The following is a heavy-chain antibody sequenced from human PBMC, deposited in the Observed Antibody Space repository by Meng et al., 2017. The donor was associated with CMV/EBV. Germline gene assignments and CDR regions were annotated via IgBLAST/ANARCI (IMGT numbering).Heavy chain of an antibody. J-gene: IGHJ6*02. Sequence: SETLSLTCTVSGGSISSYYWSWIRQPPGKGLEWIGYIYYSGSTNYNPSLKSRATISVDTSKNQFSLKLSSVTAADTAVNYCARCYYDFWSGYYYAGGMDVWGQGTTVTVSS. CDR1: GGSISSYY. CDR3: ARCYYDFWSGYYYAGGMDV. CDR2: IYYSGST. V-gene: IGHV4-59*01. D-gene: IGHD3-3*01.